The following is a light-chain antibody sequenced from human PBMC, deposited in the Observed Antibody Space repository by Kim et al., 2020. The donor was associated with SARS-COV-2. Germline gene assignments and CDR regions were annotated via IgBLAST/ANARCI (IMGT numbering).Light chain of an antibody. CDR2: AAS. J-gene: IGKJ1*01. CDR1: QGISNY. V-gene: IGKV1-27*01. Sequence: DIQMTQSPSSLSASVGDRVTITCRASQGISNYLVWYQQKTGEVPKVLIYAASTLQSGVPSRFSGSGSGTDFTLTISSLQPEDAATYYCQKYNSSPWTFSQGTKVEIK. CDR3: QKYNSSPWT.